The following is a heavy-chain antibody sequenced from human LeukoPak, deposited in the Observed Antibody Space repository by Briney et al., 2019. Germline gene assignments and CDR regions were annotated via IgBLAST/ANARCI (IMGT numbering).Heavy chain of an antibody. CDR3: ARSLRVRGVPDYMDV. D-gene: IGHD3-10*01. V-gene: IGHV3-23*01. Sequence: GGSLRLSCAASEFSFSSYGMYWVRQAPGKGLEWVSAISDSGGSTYYADSAKGRFTISRDNSKNTLYLQMNSLRAEDTAVYYCARSLRVRGVPDYMDVWGKGTTVTVSS. J-gene: IGHJ6*03. CDR2: ISDSGGST. CDR1: EFSFSSYG.